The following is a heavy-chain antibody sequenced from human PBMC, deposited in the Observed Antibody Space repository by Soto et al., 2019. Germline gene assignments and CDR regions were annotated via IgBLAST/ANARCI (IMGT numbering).Heavy chain of an antibody. CDR3: TTDRVWIRSQGSSSSIVFDYVDY. D-gene: IGHD6-6*01. J-gene: IGHJ4*02. CDR1: GFTFSNAW. Sequence: GGSLRLSCAASGFTFSNAWMSWVRQAPGKGLEWVGRIKSKTDGGTTDYAAPVKGRFTISRDDSKNTLYLQMNSLKTEDTAVYYCTTDRVWIRSQGSSSSIVFDYVDYWGQGTLVTVSS. CDR2: IKSKTDGGTT. V-gene: IGHV3-15*01.